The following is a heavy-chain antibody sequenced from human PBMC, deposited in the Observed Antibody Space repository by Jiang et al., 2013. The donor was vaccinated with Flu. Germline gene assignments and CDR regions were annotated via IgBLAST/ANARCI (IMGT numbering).Heavy chain of an antibody. J-gene: IGHJ3*02. D-gene: IGHD3-10*01. V-gene: IGHV1-69*01. CDR2: IIPIFGTA. CDR3: ATDYGSGRDDAFDI. CDR1: GGTFSSYA. Sequence: SGAEVKKPGSSVKVSCKASGGTFSSYAISWVRQAPGQGLEWMGGIIPIFGTANYAQKFQGRVTITADESTSTAYMELSSLRSEDTAVYYCATDYGSGRDDAFDIWGQGTMVTVSS.